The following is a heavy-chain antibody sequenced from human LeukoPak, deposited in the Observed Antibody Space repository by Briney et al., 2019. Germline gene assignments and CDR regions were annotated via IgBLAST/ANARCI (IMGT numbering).Heavy chain of an antibody. CDR2: ISGNNGHT. CDR1: GYTFTSYG. Sequence: ASVKVSCKASGYTFTSYGISWVRQAPGQGLEWMGWISGNNGHTNYAQKFQGRVTMTTDTSTSTAYMELRSLRSDDTAVYYCARYSSSSWLYFQHWGQGTLVTVSS. D-gene: IGHD6-13*01. J-gene: IGHJ1*01. CDR3: ARYSSSSWLYFQH. V-gene: IGHV1-18*01.